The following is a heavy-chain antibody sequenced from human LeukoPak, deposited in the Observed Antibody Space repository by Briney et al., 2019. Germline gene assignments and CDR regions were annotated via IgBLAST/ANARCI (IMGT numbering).Heavy chain of an antibody. V-gene: IGHV3-74*01. CDR3: ARVFSDHLRNYYCNAMDV. D-gene: IGHD1-14*01. Sequence: PGGSLRLSCVASGFTLSDHWMHWVRQAPGKGLVWVSRINGDGSSTSNADSVKGRFTISRDNAKNTLYLQMNSLRAEDTAVYYCARVFSDHLRNYYCNAMDVWGQGTTVTVSS. CDR2: INGDGSST. J-gene: IGHJ6*02. CDR1: GFTLSDHW.